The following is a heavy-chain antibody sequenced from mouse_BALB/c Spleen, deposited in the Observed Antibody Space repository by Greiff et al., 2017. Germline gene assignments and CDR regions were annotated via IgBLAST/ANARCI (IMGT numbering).Heavy chain of an antibody. J-gene: IGHJ4*01. V-gene: IGHV5-17*02. CDR3: ARSRFTLYAMDY. CDR2: ISSGSSTI. Sequence: EVQWVESGGGLVQPGGSRKLSCAASGFTFSSFGMHWVRQAPEKGLEWVAYISSGSSTIYYADTVKGRFTISRDNPKNTLFLQMTSLRSEDTAMYYCARSRFTLYAMDYWGQGTSVTVSS. D-gene: IGHD1-1*01. CDR1: GFTFSSFG.